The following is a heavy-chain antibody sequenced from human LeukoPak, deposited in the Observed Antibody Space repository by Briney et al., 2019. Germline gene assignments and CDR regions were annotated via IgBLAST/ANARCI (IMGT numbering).Heavy chain of an antibody. CDR3: ARDHDYGPDY. Sequence: ASVKVSCKASVYTFTVHYMHWLRQAPGQGLEWMGWIKPDSGATNFAQNFQGRVTMTSDTSINTAYMELSGLRSDDTAMYYCARDHDYGPDYWGQGTLVTVSA. CDR2: IKPDSGAT. CDR1: VYTFTVHY. D-gene: IGHD4/OR15-4a*01. V-gene: IGHV1-2*02. J-gene: IGHJ4*02.